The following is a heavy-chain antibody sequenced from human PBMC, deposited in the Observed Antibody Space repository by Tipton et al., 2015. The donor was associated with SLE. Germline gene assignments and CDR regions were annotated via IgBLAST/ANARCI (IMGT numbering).Heavy chain of an antibody. V-gene: IGHV4-59*01. CDR1: GDSISGFY. CDR2: ISTSGST. CDR3: ARDPGRYYGSGSYSYYYYYMDV. J-gene: IGHJ6*03. Sequence: TLSLTCTVAGDSISGFYWNWIRQPPGRGLEWIGYISTSGSTFYNPPLKSRVTISVDTSKNQFSLKLSSVTAADTAVYYCARDPGRYYGSGSYSYYYYYMDVWGKGTTVTVSS. D-gene: IGHD3-10*01.